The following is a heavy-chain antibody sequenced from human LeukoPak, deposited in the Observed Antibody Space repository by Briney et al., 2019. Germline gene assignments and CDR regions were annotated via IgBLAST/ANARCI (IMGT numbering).Heavy chain of an antibody. J-gene: IGHJ3*02. CDR2: IYHSGST. Sequence: PSETLSLTCAVSGGSISSSNWWSWVRQPPGKGLEWIGEIYHSGSTNYNPSLKSRVTISVDKSKNQFSLKLSSVTAADTAVYYCAIDLRYFDGHAFDIWGQGTMVTVSS. CDR1: GGSISSSNW. CDR3: AIDLRYFDGHAFDI. V-gene: IGHV4-4*02. D-gene: IGHD3-9*01.